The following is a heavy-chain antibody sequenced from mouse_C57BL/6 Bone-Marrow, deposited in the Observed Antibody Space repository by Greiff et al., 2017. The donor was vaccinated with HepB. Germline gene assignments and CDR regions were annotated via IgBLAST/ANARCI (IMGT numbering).Heavy chain of an antibody. CDR3: ARGRGSSTGAYWYFDV. CDR1: GYTFTTYS. CDR2: FHPYNDDT. D-gene: IGHD1-1*01. V-gene: IGHV1-47*01. Sequence: QVQLQQSGAELVKPGASVKMSCKASGYTFTTYSIEWMKQNHGKSLEWIGNFHPYNDDTKYNEKFKGKATLTVEKSSSTVYLELSRLTSDDSAVYYCARGRGSSTGAYWYFDVWGTGTTVTVSS. J-gene: IGHJ1*03.